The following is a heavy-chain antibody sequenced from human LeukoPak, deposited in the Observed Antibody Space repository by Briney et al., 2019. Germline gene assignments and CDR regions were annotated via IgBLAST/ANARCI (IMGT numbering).Heavy chain of an antibody. J-gene: IGHJ4*02. D-gene: IGHD3-3*01. Sequence: ASVKVSCEASGYTFTSYDINWVRQATGQGLEWMGWMNPNSGNTGYAQKFQGRVTMTRNTSISTAYMELSSLRSEDTAVYYCARVDFGVVIGDSAHFDYWGQGTLVTVSS. CDR1: GYTFTSYD. CDR3: ARVDFGVVIGDSAHFDY. CDR2: MNPNSGNT. V-gene: IGHV1-8*01.